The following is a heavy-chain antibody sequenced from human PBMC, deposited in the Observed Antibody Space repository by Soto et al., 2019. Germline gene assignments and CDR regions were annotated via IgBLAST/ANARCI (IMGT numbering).Heavy chain of an antibody. J-gene: IGHJ4*02. Sequence: QVQLVESGGGVVQPGRSLRLSCAASGFTFSSYGMHWVRQAPGKGLEWVAVIWYDGSNKYYADSVEGRFTISRDNSKNTLYLQRNSLRSEYTDVYYCARDRYGSGSYYKGGDYWGQGTLVTVSS. CDR2: IWYDGSNK. D-gene: IGHD3-10*01. CDR1: GFTFSSYG. CDR3: ARDRYGSGSYYKGGDY. V-gene: IGHV3-33*01.